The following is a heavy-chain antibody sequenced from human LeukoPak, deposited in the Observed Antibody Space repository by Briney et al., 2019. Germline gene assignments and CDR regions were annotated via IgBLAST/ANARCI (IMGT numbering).Heavy chain of an antibody. CDR3: AREQLVAEYYYYYYMDV. CDR1: GYTFTSYD. CDR2: MNPNSGNT. Sequence: ASVKVSCKASGYTFTSYDINWVRQATGQGLEWMGWMNPNSGNTGYAQKFQGRVTMTRNTSISTAYMELSSLRSEDTAAYYCAREQLVAEYYYYYYMDVWGKGTTVTVSS. V-gene: IGHV1-8*01. J-gene: IGHJ6*03. D-gene: IGHD6-6*01.